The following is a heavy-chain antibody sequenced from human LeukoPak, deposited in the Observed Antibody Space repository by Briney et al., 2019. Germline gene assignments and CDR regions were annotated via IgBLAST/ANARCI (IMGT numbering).Heavy chain of an antibody. V-gene: IGHV3-30*18. CDR2: ISYDGSNK. Sequence: PGGSLRLSCAASGFTFSSYGMHWVRQAPGKGLEWVAVISYDGSNKYYADSVKGRFTISRDNSKNTLYLQMNSLRAEDTAVYYCAKDVWGDSSAQHEGAFDYWGQGTLVTVSS. CDR1: GFTFSSYG. J-gene: IGHJ4*02. D-gene: IGHD3-22*01. CDR3: AKDVWGDSSAQHEGAFDY.